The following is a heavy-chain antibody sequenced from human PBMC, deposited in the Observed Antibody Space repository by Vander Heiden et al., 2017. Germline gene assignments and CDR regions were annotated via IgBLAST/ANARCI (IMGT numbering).Heavy chain of an antibody. D-gene: IGHD6-6*01. CDR2: IYTSGST. J-gene: IGHJ6*02. V-gene: IGHV4-4*07. CDR1: GCSISSYY. Sequence: QVQLQESGPGLVKPSETLSLTCTVSGCSISSYYWNWIRQPAGKGLEWIGRIYTSGSTNYNPSLKSRVTMSVDTSKNQFSLKLSSVTAADTAVYYCARESSSSDNNYYYYGMDVWGQGTTVTVSS. CDR3: ARESSSSDNNYYYYGMDV.